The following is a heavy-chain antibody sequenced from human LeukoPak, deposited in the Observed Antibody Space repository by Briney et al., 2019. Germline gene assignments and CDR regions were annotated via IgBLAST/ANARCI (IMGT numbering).Heavy chain of an antibody. CDR2: ISSSSSTI. Sequence: TGGSLRLSCAASGFTFSSYAMSWVRQAPGKGLEWVSYISSSSSTIYYADSVKGRFTISRDNAKNSLYLQMNSLRAEDTAVYYCAVAQPAAPFDYWGQGTLVTVSS. CDR3: AVAQPAAPFDY. V-gene: IGHV3-48*01. CDR1: GFTFSSYA. D-gene: IGHD2-2*01. J-gene: IGHJ4*02.